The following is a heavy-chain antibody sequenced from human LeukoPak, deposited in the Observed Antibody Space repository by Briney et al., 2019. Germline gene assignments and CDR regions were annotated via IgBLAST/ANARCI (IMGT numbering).Heavy chain of an antibody. D-gene: IGHD3-10*01. CDR3: AKYRSRGFDY. Sequence: GGSLRLSCEASGFIFSDYSMSWVRQAPGKGLEWVANINQDGSEKYYLDSVKGRFTISRDNAKNSLYLQMNSLRAEDTAVYYCAKYRSRGFDYWGQGTLVTVSS. CDR2: INQDGSEK. CDR1: GFIFSDYS. V-gene: IGHV3-7*01. J-gene: IGHJ4*02.